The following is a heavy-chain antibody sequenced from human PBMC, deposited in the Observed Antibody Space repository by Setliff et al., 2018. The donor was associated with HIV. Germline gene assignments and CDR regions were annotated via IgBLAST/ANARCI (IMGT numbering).Heavy chain of an antibody. Sequence: ASVKVSCKASGGTFSSYAISWVRQAPGQGLEWMGGIIPILGIANYAQKFQGRVTITADKSTSTACMELSSLRSEDTAVYYCARVGIQLWYPSYYYYCMDVWGKGTTVTVSS. D-gene: IGHD5-18*01. J-gene: IGHJ6*03. CDR2: IIPILGIA. CDR1: GGTFSSYA. V-gene: IGHV1-69*10. CDR3: ARVGIQLWYPSYYYYCMDV.